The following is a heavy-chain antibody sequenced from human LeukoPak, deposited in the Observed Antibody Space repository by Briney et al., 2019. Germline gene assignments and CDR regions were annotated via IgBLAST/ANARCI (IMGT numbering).Heavy chain of an antibody. CDR3: ARGSPLAYGGNSVFDY. CDR1: GGTFSSYA. Sequence: SVKVSCKASGGTFSSYAISWVRQASGQGLEWMGGIIPIFGTANYAQKFQGRVTITTDESTSTAYMELSSLRSEDTAVYYCARGSPLAYGGNSVFDYWGQGTLVTVSS. D-gene: IGHD4-23*01. CDR2: IIPIFGTA. V-gene: IGHV1-69*05. J-gene: IGHJ4*02.